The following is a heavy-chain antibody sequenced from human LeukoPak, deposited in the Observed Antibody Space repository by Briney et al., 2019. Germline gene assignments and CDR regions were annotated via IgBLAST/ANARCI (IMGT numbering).Heavy chain of an antibody. J-gene: IGHJ3*02. CDR1: GYTFTGYY. V-gene: IGHV1-2*02. CDR2: INPNSGGT. Sequence: VASVKVSCKASGYTFTGYYMHWVRQAPGQGLEWMGWINPNSGGTNYAQKFQGRVTMTRDTSISTAYMELSRLRSDDTAVYYCARDSHYDFWSGSPQARAFDIWGQGTMVTVSS. CDR3: ARDSHYDFWSGSPQARAFDI. D-gene: IGHD3-3*01.